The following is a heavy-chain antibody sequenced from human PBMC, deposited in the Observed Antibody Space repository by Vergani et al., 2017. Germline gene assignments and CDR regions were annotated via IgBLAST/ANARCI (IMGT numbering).Heavy chain of an antibody. D-gene: IGHD2-2*01. Sequence: QVQLQESGPGLVKPSETLSLTCAVSGGSISSGGYSWSWIRQPPGKGLEWIGYIYSSESTNYNPSLKSRVTISVDTSKNQFSLKLSSMTAADTAVYYCARGLGYCSSATCYVGFDFWGQGALVSVSS. V-gene: IGHV4-31*11. CDR3: ARGLGYCSSATCYVGFDF. J-gene: IGHJ4*02. CDR1: GGSISSGGYS. CDR2: IYSSEST.